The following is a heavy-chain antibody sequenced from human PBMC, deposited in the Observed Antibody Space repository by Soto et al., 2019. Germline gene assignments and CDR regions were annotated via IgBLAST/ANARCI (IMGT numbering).Heavy chain of an antibody. D-gene: IGHD6-19*01. CDR3: AKGYSSSIDSNYYYGMDV. CDR1: GFTFSSYG. Sequence: GSLRLSCAASGFTFSSYGMHWVRQAPGKGLEWVAVISYDGSNKYYADSVKGRFTISRDNSKNTLYLQMNSLRAEDTAVYYYAKGYSSSIDSNYYYGMDVWGQGTTVTVS. CDR2: ISYDGSNK. V-gene: IGHV3-30*18. J-gene: IGHJ6*02.